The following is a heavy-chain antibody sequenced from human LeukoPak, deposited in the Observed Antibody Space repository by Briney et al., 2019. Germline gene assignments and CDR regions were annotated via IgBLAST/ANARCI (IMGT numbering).Heavy chain of an antibody. J-gene: IGHJ5*02. Sequence: GRSLRLSCAASGFTFSSYGMHWVRQAPGKGLEWVAVISYDGSNKYYADSVKGRFTISRDNSKNTLYLQMNSLRAEDTAVYYCARDMKGYSYGYWCWFDPWGQGTLVTVSS. CDR1: GFTFSSYG. CDR3: ARDMKGYSYGYWCWFDP. V-gene: IGHV3-30*03. D-gene: IGHD5-18*01. CDR2: ISYDGSNK.